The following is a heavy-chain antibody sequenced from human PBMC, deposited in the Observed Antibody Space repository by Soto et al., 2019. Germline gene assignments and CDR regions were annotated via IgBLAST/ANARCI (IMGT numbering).Heavy chain of an antibody. J-gene: IGHJ6*02. D-gene: IGHD3-16*01. Sequence: SVKVSCKASGGTFRSYAISWVRQAPGKGLEWMGGIIPIFGTANYTQKFQGRVTITADESTSTAYMELSSLRSEDTAVYYFSKREGHALIRDHFYYYAMEVWGRGTTVTVSS. V-gene: IGHV1-69*13. CDR2: IIPIFGTA. CDR3: SKREGHALIRDHFYYYAMEV. CDR1: GGTFRSYA.